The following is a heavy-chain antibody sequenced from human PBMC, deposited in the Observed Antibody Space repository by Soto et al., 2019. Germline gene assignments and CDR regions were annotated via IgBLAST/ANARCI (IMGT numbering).Heavy chain of an antibody. J-gene: IGHJ4*02. V-gene: IGHV1-2*02. CDR1: GYSFTGHY. CDR3: ARGYTYGTFDN. Sequence: QVQLVQSGAEVKDPGASVKVSCRASGYSFTGHYIHWVRQAPGQGLEWMGWINPDTGDISYAERFLGRVIMTSDTSISTAYRELNWLRSDDTAVYYCARGYTYGTFDNWAQGTLVTVSS. CDR2: INPDTGDI. D-gene: IGHD5-18*01.